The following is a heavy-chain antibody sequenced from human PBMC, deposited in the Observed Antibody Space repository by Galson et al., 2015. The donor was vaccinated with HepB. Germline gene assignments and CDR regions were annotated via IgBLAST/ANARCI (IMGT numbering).Heavy chain of an antibody. CDR2: IYYSGST. CDR3: ARGRRYFDWLPKEIYWYFDL. Sequence: SETLSLTCTVSGGSISSYYWSWIRQPPGKGLEWIGYIYYSGSTNYNPSLKSQVTISVDTSKNQFSLKLSSVTAADTAVYYCARGRRYFDWLPKEIYWYFDLWGRGTLVTVSS. D-gene: IGHD3-9*01. CDR1: GGSISSYY. J-gene: IGHJ2*01. V-gene: IGHV4-59*01.